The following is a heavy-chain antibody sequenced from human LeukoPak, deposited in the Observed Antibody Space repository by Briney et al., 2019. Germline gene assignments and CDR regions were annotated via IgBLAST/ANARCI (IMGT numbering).Heavy chain of an antibody. Sequence: ASVKVSCRVSGFTFSDSYIHWVRQAPGQALEWMRYINPHKGSTSSPQKFKGRLTMTTDTSISAAYMELSGLMSDDTAMYYCARSRTAAGSFVYWGQGTLVTVSS. CDR2: INPHKGST. CDR1: GFTFSDSY. V-gene: IGHV1-2*02. CDR3: ARSRTAAGSFVY. J-gene: IGHJ4*02. D-gene: IGHD6-13*01.